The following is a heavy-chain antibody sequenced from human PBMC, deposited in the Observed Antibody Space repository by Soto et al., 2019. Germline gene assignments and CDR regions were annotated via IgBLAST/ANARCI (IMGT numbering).Heavy chain of an antibody. D-gene: IGHD1-26*01. Sequence: EVQLLDSGGGLVQPGGSLRLSCAASGFTFSCCAMSWVRQAPGKGLEWVSTIHGDGDYMQYTDSVKGRFNISRDNSRNTLSLQMDSLRGDDTAVYYCVENRGGGSYTLWSFASWGRGTLVTFSS. CDR2: IHGDGDYM. CDR3: VENRGGGSYTLWSFAS. V-gene: IGHV3-23*01. CDR1: GFTFSCCA. J-gene: IGHJ2*01.